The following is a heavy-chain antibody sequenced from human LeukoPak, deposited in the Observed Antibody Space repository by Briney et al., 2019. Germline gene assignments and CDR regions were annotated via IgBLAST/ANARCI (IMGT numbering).Heavy chain of an antibody. V-gene: IGHV3-23*01. CDR1: GFTFSSYA. CDR2: ISGSGGST. D-gene: IGHD1-26*01. CDR3: TTDPKWELLFDY. J-gene: IGHJ4*02. Sequence: GGSLRLSCAASGFTFSSYAMSWVRQAPGKGLEWVSAISGSGGSTYYADSVKGRFTISRDNSKNTLYLQMNSLRAEDTAVYYCTTDPKWELLFDYWGQGTLVTVSS.